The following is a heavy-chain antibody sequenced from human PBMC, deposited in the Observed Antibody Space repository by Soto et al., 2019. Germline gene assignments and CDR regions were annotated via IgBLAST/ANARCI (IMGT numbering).Heavy chain of an antibody. Sequence: SETLSLTCTVSGGSISSSSYYWGWIRQPPGKGLEWIGNIYHTGSAYYNPSLKSRLTMSADMSNNQFSLKLYSVTAADTAVYYCASRRGGSSWFDFLDQGSL. V-gene: IGHV4-39*01. CDR2: IYHTGSA. J-gene: IGHJ4*02. D-gene: IGHD6-13*01. CDR3: ASRRGGSSWFDF. CDR1: GGSISSSSYY.